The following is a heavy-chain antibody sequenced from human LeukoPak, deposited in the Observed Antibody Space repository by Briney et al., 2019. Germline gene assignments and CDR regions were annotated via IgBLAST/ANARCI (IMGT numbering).Heavy chain of an antibody. CDR1: GFTFSSYA. CDR3: AKVIRIASAGPIHY. J-gene: IGHJ4*02. D-gene: IGHD6-13*01. Sequence: GGSLRLSCAASGFTFSSYAMSWVRQAPGMGLEWVSAISGGGGSTYYSDSVKGRFTTSRDNSKNTLFLQMNSLRAEDTAIYYCAKVIRIASAGPIHYWGQGTLVTVSS. CDR2: ISGGGGST. V-gene: IGHV3-23*01.